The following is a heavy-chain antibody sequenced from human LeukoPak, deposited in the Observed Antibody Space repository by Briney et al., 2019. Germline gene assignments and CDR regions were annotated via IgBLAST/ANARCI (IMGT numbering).Heavy chain of an antibody. J-gene: IGHJ4*02. CDR3: VVSDFWSGYFAREFDY. CDR1: GYTFTDYY. Sequence: GASVKVSCKASGYTFTDYYMHWVRQAPGQGLEWMGWINPNSGGTNYAQKFQGRVTMTRDTSISTAYMELSRLRSDDTAVYYCVVSDFWSGYFAREFDYWGQGTLVTVSS. CDR2: INPNSGGT. D-gene: IGHD3-3*01. V-gene: IGHV1-2*02.